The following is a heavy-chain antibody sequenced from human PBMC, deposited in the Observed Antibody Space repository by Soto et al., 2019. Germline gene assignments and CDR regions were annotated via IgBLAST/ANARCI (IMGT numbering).Heavy chain of an antibody. Sequence: QVQLVESGGGVVQPGRSLRLSCAASGFTFRSFGMHWIRQAPGKGLEWVELISYDGTNKYYADSVRGRFTISRDNSKNTLYLEMNTLRVEDTAVYYCAKVLPATGIEGGGDAFDIWGQGTMVTVSS. D-gene: IGHD1-26*01. CDR2: ISYDGTNK. CDR1: GFTFRSFG. CDR3: AKVLPATGIEGGGDAFDI. J-gene: IGHJ3*02. V-gene: IGHV3-30*18.